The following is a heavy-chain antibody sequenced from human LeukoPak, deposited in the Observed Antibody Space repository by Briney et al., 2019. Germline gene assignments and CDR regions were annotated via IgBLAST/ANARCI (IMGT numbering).Heavy chain of an antibody. CDR3: ARRRAVIPNTWFDL. J-gene: IGHJ5*02. V-gene: IGHV3-7*05. Sequence: PGGSLRLSCAASRFTFSNYWMSWVRQAPGKGLEWVANIKQDGSEKYYVDSVKGRFTISRDNAKNSLYLQMNTLRAEDTAVYYYARRRAVIPNTWFDLWGQGTLVTVSS. D-gene: IGHD3-22*01. CDR2: IKQDGSEK. CDR1: RFTFSNYW.